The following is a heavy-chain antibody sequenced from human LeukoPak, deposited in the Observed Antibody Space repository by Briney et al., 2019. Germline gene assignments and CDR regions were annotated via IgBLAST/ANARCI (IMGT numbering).Heavy chain of an antibody. D-gene: IGHD4-17*01. V-gene: IGHV4-61*02. CDR1: GGSISSGSYY. J-gene: IGHJ4*02. CDR3: ARAGYDYGDYADY. Sequence: PSETLSLTCTVSGGSISSGSYYWSWIRQPAGKGLEWIGRIYTSGSTNYNPSLKSRVTISVDTSKNQFSLKLSSVTAADTAVYYCARAGYDYGDYADYWGQGTLVTVSS. CDR2: IYTSGST.